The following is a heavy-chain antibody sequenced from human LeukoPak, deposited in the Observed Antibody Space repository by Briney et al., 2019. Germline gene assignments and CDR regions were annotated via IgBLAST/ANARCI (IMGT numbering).Heavy chain of an antibody. CDR2: IRNKNYGGAT. J-gene: IGHJ4*02. V-gene: IGHV3-49*03. D-gene: IGHD2-15*01. Sequence: GGSLRLSCTTSGFTFGDYAMSWFRQAPGKGLEWVGFIRNKNYGGATEYAASVKGRFIISREDSKSIVYLQMNSLRIEDTAVYYCARDFCSSGSCHEDYWGQGTLVTVSS. CDR3: ARDFCSSGSCHEDY. CDR1: GFTFGDYA.